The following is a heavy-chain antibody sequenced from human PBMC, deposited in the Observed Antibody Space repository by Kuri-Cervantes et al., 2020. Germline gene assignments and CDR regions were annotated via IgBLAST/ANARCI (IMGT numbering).Heavy chain of an antibody. CDR3: ATATSSLGY. Sequence: GESLKISCTASGFTFSSYHMSWVRQAPGQGLEWVSLISNSGGTTYYAGSVKGRFTISRDNSRNTLYLQMNSLKDEDTAVYYCATATSSLGYWGQGTLVTVSS. CDR1: GFTFSSYH. V-gene: IGHV3-23*01. CDR2: ISNSGGTT. D-gene: IGHD3-16*01. J-gene: IGHJ4*02.